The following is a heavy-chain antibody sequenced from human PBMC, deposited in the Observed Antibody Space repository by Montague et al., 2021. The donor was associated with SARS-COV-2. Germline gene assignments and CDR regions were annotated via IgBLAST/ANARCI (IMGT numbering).Heavy chain of an antibody. V-gene: IGHV4-31*03. Sequence: TLSLTCTVSRGSISSGGYYWTWIRQRPGGDLKWIGYLYYNGMTHYSPSLKSRATISLDTSKNQFSLKLNSATATDSALYFCASSLPGNQFQFDYWGQGALVTVSS. D-gene: IGHD1-14*01. CDR2: LYYNGMT. CDR1: RGSISSGGYY. CDR3: ASSLPGNQFQFDY. J-gene: IGHJ4*02.